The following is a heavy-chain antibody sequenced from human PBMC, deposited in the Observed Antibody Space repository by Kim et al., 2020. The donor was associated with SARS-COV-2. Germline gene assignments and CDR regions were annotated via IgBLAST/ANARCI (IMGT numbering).Heavy chain of an antibody. CDR2: IKGQGDTT. D-gene: IGHD5-12*01. V-gene: IGHV3-23*01. CDR3: VKGAWLDY. J-gene: IGHJ4*02. CDR1: GFNFGTFD. Sequence: GGSLRLSCVASGFNFGTFDMRWVRQVPGKGLKWVSVIKGQGDTTYYAESVKGRFTVSRDSARNTFYLQMNSLRSDDTAIYYCVKGAWLDYWGPGALATVS.